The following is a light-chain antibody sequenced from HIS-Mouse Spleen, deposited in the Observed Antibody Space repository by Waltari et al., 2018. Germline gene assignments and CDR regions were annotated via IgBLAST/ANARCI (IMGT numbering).Light chain of an antibody. Sequence: QSDLTHPRSLSGQPGQSCAISRTGTSSDFAGYTHCPWYQQHPGKAPKPMIYDVSKRPSGVPARFSGSKSGNTASLTISGLQAEDEADYYCCSYAGSYTLVFGGGTKLTVL. V-gene: IGLV2-11*01. J-gene: IGLJ2*01. CDR2: DVS. CDR1: SSDFAGYTH. CDR3: CSYAGSYTLV.